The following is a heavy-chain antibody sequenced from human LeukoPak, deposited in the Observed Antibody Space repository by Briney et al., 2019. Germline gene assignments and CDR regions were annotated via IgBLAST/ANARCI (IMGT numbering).Heavy chain of an antibody. V-gene: IGHV3-15*01. CDR2: IKTKTDGGTT. Sequence: GGSLRLSCAASGFTFSNAWMSWVRQAPGKGLEWVGRIKTKTDGGTTAYAAPVKGRFTMSRDDSKNTLYLQMNSLKTEDTAMYYCSTGGLWYSGRVFWGQGTLVTVS. CDR3: STGGLWYSGRVF. D-gene: IGHD3-10*01. CDR1: GFTFSNAW. J-gene: IGHJ4*02.